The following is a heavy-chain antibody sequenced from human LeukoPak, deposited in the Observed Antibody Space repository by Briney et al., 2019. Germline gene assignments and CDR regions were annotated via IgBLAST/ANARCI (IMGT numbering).Heavy chain of an antibody. V-gene: IGHV3-21*01. CDR1: GFTFSSYS. CDR2: IISSSSYI. Sequence: PGGXLRLSCAASGFTFSSYSMNWVRQAPGKGVEWVSFIISSSSYIYYADSVKGRFTISRDNAKNSLYLQMNSLRAEDTAVYYCARARYSSGWTIDYWGQGTLVTVSS. CDR3: ARARYSSGWTIDY. J-gene: IGHJ4*02. D-gene: IGHD6-19*01.